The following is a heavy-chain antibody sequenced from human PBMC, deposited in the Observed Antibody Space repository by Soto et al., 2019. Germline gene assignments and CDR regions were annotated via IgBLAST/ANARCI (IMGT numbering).Heavy chain of an antibody. CDR2: IYYSGST. D-gene: IGHD6-6*01. V-gene: IGHV4-59*01. Sequence: QVQLQESGPGLVKPSETLSLTCTVSGGSISSYYWSWIRQPPGKGLEWIGYIYYSGSTNYNPSLKSRVTIAVDASTNKFSLKLSSVTAADTAVYYCARWGNSGSGRGVNWYFALWGRGTLVTVSS. J-gene: IGHJ2*01. CDR3: ARWGNSGSGRGVNWYFAL. CDR1: GGSISSYY.